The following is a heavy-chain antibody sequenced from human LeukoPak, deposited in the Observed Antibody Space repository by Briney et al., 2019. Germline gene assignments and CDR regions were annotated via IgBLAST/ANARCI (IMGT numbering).Heavy chain of an antibody. V-gene: IGHV1-69*06. D-gene: IGHD3-22*01. Sequence: RASVKVSCKASGGTFSSYDISWVRQAPGQGLEWMGGIIPIFGTPNYAQKFQGRVTITADKSTSTAYMELSTLRFEDTAMYYCARHYYDSSGYYQNIDYWGQGTLVTVSS. CDR1: GGTFSSYD. J-gene: IGHJ4*02. CDR2: IIPIFGTP. CDR3: ARHYYDSSGYYQNIDY.